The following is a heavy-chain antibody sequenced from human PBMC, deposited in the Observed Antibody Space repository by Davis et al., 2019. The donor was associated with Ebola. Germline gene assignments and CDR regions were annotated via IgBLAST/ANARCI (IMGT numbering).Heavy chain of an antibody. Sequence: KVSRKGSGYSLTSYWIGWVRQMPGKGLEWMGIIYPGDSDTRYSPSFQGQVTISADKSISTAYLQWSSLKASDTAMYCCARTRITMVRGVTEAPFDYWGQGTLVTVSS. CDR1: GYSLTSYW. CDR2: IYPGDSDT. CDR3: ARTRITMVRGVTEAPFDY. V-gene: IGHV5-51*01. J-gene: IGHJ4*02. D-gene: IGHD3-10*01.